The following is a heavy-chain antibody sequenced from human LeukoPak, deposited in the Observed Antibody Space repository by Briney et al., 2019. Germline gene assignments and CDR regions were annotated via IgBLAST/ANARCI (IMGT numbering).Heavy chain of an antibody. Sequence: SVKVSCKASGGTFSSYAISWVRQAPGQGLEWVGGIIPIFGTANYSQKFQGRVTITADESTRTAYMELSSLRSEDTAVYYCATKGGFEATIGTNIDYWGQGTLVTVSS. CDR3: ATKGGFEATIGTNIDY. CDR2: IIPIFGTA. CDR1: GGTFSSYA. D-gene: IGHD5-12*01. J-gene: IGHJ4*02. V-gene: IGHV1-69*01.